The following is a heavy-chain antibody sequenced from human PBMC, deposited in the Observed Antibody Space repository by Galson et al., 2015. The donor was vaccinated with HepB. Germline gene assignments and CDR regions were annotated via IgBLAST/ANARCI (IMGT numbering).Heavy chain of an antibody. CDR1: GFTFSSYA. D-gene: IGHD2-2*01. V-gene: IGHV3-23*01. CDR3: AGRCSSTSCPDY. Sequence: SLRLSCAASGFTFSSYAMSWVRQAPGKGLEWVSAISGSGGSTYYADSVKGRFTISRDNSKNTLYLQMNSLRAEDTAVYYCAGRCSSTSCPDYWGQGTLVTVSS. CDR2: ISGSGGST. J-gene: IGHJ4*02.